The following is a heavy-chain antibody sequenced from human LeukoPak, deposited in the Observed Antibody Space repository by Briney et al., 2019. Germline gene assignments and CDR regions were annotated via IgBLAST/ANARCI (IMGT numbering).Heavy chain of an antibody. CDR2: IRYDESNK. D-gene: IGHD6-13*01. CDR3: AKDQGFLIAAADNFDF. J-gene: IGHJ4*02. V-gene: IGHV3-30*02. CDR1: GFTFSSYG. Sequence: GGSLGLSCAASGFTFSSYGMHWVRQAPGKGLEWVAFIRYDESNKYYADSVKGRFTISRDNSKNTLYLQMNSLRAEDTAVYYCAKDQGFLIAAADNFDFWGQGTLVTVSS.